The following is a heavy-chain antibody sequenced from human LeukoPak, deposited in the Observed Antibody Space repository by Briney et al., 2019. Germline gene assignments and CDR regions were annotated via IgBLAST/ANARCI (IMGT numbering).Heavy chain of an antibody. J-gene: IGHJ6*04. CDR3: AKDADYGDYQFDV. V-gene: IGHV4-38-2*02. Sequence: SETLSLTCTVSGYSISSGYYWGWIRQPPGKGLEWIGSIYHSGSTYYNPSLKSRVTISVDTSKNQFSLKLSSVTAADTAVYYCAKDADYGDYQFDVWGKGTTVTVSS. CDR2: IYHSGST. D-gene: IGHD4-17*01. CDR1: GYSISSGYY.